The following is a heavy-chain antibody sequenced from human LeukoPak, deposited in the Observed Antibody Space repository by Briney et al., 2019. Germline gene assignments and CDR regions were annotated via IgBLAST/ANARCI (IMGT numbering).Heavy chain of an antibody. CDR2: SYYSGST. CDR3: ARHHSKFWNYGMDV. Sequence: SETLSLTCTVSGGSINTYYWSWLRQPPGKGLECIGYSYYSGSTNYNPSLKSRVTISVDTSKNQFTLKLRSVTAADTAIYYCARHHSKFWNYGMDVWGQGTTVTVSS. V-gene: IGHV4-59*08. CDR1: GGSINTYY. J-gene: IGHJ6*02. D-gene: IGHD3-3*01.